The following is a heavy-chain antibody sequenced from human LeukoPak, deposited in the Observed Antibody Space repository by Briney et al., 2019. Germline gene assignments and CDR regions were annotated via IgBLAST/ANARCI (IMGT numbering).Heavy chain of an antibody. CDR2: ISSSSSDT. V-gene: IGHV3-11*06. CDR1: GFTFSEYY. Sequence: GGSLRLLCAPFGFTFSEYYMSWIRQARGKGLEWVSYISSSSSDTNYAHSVKRLFTISRHNAKNSLYLQMNSLRAEDAAVYYCARTGRTWDLYYWGEGNLVTVSS. D-gene: IGHD1-1*01. J-gene: IGHJ4*02. CDR3: ARTGRTWDLYY.